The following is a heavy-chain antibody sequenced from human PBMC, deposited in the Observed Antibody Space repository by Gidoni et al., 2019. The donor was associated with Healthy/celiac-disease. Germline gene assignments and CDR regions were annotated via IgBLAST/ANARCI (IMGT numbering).Heavy chain of an antibody. D-gene: IGHD3-22*01. V-gene: IGHV1-2*04. J-gene: IGHJ3*02. Sequence: QVQLVHSGAEVKKPGASVKVSCKDSGYTFTGYYMHWVRQAPGQGLEWMGWINPNSGGTNYAQKFQGWVTMTRATSISTAYMELRRLRSDAMAVYFCARVSKEYYYESIGCAFDIWGQGTMVTVSS. CDR2: INPNSGGT. CDR1: GYTFTGYY. CDR3: ARVSKEYYYESIGCAFDI.